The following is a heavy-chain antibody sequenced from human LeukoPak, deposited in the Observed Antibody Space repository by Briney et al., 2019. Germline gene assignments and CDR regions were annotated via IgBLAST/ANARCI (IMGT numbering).Heavy chain of an antibody. D-gene: IGHD3-9*01. J-gene: IGHJ5*02. CDR2: INPNSGGT. Sequence: APVKVSCKASGYTFTGYYMHWVRQAPGQGLEWMGWINPNSGGTNYAQKFQGRVTMTRDTSISTAYMELSRLRSDDTAVYYCARGEAYDILTANWFDPWGQGTLVTVSS. CDR1: GYTFTGYY. V-gene: IGHV1-2*02. CDR3: ARGEAYDILTANWFDP.